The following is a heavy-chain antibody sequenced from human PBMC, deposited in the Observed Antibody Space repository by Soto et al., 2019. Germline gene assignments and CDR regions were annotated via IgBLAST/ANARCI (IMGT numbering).Heavy chain of an antibody. CDR1: GFTFSSYG. J-gene: IGHJ4*02. V-gene: IGHV3-30*18. Sequence: QVQLVESGGGVVQPGRSLRLSCAASGFTFSSYGMHWVRQALGKGLEWVAVISYDGSNKYYADSVKGRFTISRDNSKNTLYLQMNSLRAEDTAVYYCAKDAQGVYYYGSGSYYAADYWGQGTLVTVSS. CDR2: ISYDGSNK. CDR3: AKDAQGVYYYGSGSYYAADY. D-gene: IGHD3-10*01.